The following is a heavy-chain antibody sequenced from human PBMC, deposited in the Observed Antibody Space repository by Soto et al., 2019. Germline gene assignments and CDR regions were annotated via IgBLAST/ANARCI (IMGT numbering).Heavy chain of an antibody. CDR2: IGCSGGST. Sequence: GGSLRLSFAASGFTFSSCAMSWVRQAPGKGLEGVSSIGCSGGSTYYADSVKVRFTISRDNSKNTLYLQMNSLRAEDTAVYYCAKGTKIAAAGHYYHYGMHXWGQVTTFTAS. CDR1: GFTFSSCA. CDR3: AKGTKIAAAGHYYHYGMHX. V-gene: IGHV3-23*01. D-gene: IGHD6-13*01. J-gene: IGHJ6*02.